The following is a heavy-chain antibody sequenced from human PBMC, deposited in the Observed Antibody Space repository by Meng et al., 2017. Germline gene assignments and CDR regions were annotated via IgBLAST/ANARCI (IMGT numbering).Heavy chain of an antibody. CDR2: INAGNSDT. CDR3: ARAIAVSGTGRFDY. D-gene: IGHD6-19*01. V-gene: IGHV1-3*01. CDR1: GSTFTTYA. Sequence: QGQLVQSGGEVKKPGASVKVSCKASGSTFTTYAIHWVRQAPGQRLEWMGWINAGNSDTKYSQKLQGRVTITRDTSASTVYMEVSSLRSEDTGVYYCARAIAVSGTGRFDYWGQGTLVTVSS. J-gene: IGHJ4*02.